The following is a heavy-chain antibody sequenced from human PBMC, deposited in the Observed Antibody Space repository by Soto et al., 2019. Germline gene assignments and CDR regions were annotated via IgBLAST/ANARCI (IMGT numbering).Heavy chain of an antibody. CDR3: ARGGATLFGVIDS. CDR1: GYSFFSYY. CDR2: FLASGGNT. D-gene: IGHD3-3*01. J-gene: IGHJ4*02. Sequence: ASVKVSCKASGYSFFSYYIHWVRQAPGQGLEWMGRFLASGGNTDYAQRFRGRISMTRDTSTTNTVSLELTSLTSDDTAVYYCARGGATLFGVIDSWGQGTRVTVSS. V-gene: IGHV1-46*01.